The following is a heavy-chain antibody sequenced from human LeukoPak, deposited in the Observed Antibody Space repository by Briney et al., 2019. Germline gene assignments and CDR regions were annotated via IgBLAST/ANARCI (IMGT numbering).Heavy chain of an antibody. D-gene: IGHD2-2*01. CDR3: ARGGVVPAAISDY. CDR1: GGSISSYY. J-gene: IGHJ4*02. V-gene: IGHV4-59*01. CDR2: IYYSGST. Sequence: PSETLSLTCTVSGGSISSYYWSWIRQPPGKGLEWIGYIYYSGSTNYNPSLKSRVTISVDTSKNQFSLKLSSVTAADTAVYYCARGGVVPAAISDYWGQGTLVTVSS.